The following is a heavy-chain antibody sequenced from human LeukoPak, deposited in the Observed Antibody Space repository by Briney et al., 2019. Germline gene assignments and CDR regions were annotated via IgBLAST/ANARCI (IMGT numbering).Heavy chain of an antibody. CDR3: AKGALSVDTAMAS. CDR1: GFTFNTYA. J-gene: IGHJ4*02. CDR2: TSGGST. V-gene: IGHV3-23*01. Sequence: GGSLRLSCAASGFTFNTYAMTWVRQAPGKGLEWVSITSGGSTYYADSVKGRFTISRDNSKKTLYLQMNSLRAEDTAVYYCAKGALSVDTAMASWGQGTLVTVSS. D-gene: IGHD5-18*01.